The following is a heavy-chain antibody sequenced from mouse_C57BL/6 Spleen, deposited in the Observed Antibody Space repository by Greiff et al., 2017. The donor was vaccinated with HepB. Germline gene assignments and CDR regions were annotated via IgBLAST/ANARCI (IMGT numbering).Heavy chain of an antibody. D-gene: IGHD1-1*01. J-gene: IGHJ4*01. CDR3: ARFTTRDYAMDY. CDR2: INPSTGGT. V-gene: IGHV1-42*01. Sequence: VQLQQSGPELVKPGASVKISCKASGYSFTGYYMNWVKQSPEKSLEWIGEINPSTGGTTYNQKFKAKATLTVDKSSSTAYMQLKSLTSEDSAVYYCARFTTRDYAMDYWGQGTSVTVSS. CDR1: GYSFTGYY.